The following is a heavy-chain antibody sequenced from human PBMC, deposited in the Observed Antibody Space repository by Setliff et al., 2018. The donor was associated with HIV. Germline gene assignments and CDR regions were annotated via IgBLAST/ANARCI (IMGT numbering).Heavy chain of an antibody. CDR3: ARDVPWGDYYYYMDV. CDR1: GGSISSYY. D-gene: IGHD3-16*01. J-gene: IGHJ6*03. CDR2: IYTSGST. V-gene: IGHV4-4*07. Sequence: KPSETLSLTCNVSGGSISSYYWSWIRQPAGKGLVWIVHIYTSGSTNYKTSLKSRVTMSVDPSKNQFSLKLSSVTASDTAVYYCARDVPWGDYYYYMDVWGKGTTVTVSS.